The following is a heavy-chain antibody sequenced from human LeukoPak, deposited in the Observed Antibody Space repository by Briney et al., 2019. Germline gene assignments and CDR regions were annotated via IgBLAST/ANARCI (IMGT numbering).Heavy chain of an antibody. CDR3: AKWSRTAVAGPLGYFDY. Sequence: PGGSLRLSCAASGFTFNSYAMSWVRQAPGKGLAWVSAISGSGGTTYSADSVKGRFTISRDNSKNTLYVQMNSLRAEDTAVYYCAKWSRTAVAGPLGYFDYWGQGTLVIVSS. D-gene: IGHD6-19*01. J-gene: IGHJ4*02. CDR1: GFTFNSYA. CDR2: ISGSGGTT. V-gene: IGHV3-23*01.